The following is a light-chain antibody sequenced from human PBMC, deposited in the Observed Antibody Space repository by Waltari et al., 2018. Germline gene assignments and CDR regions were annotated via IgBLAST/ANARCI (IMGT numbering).Light chain of an antibody. CDR1: SSDVGGYDY. CDR3: CSYAGSYTEV. V-gene: IGLV2-11*01. J-gene: IGLJ1*01. Sequence: QSALTQPRSVSGSPGQSVTISCTGTSSDVGGYDYVSWYQQQSAKAPKLIIFGVTERPSGVPDRFSGSKSGNTASLTISGLQSKDEADYYCCSYAGSYTEVFGTGTTVTVL. CDR2: GVT.